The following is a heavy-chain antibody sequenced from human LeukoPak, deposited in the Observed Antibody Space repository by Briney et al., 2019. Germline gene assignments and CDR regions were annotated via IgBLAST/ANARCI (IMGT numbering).Heavy chain of an antibody. CDR3: AIIPVGARYYFDY. CDR1: GFTVSSNY. D-gene: IGHD1-26*01. J-gene: IGHJ4*02. CDR2: IYSGGST. Sequence: GGSLRLSCAASGFTVSSNYMSWVRQAPGKGLEWVSVIYSGGSTYYADSVKGRFTISRDNAKNTLYLQMNSLRAEDTAVYYCAIIPVGARYYFDYWGQGTLVTVSS. V-gene: IGHV3-53*01.